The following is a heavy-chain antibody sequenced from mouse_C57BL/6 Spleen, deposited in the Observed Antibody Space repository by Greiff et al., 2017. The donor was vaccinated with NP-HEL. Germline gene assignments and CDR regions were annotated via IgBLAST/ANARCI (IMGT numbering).Heavy chain of an antibody. CDR2: INPNNGGT. V-gene: IGHV1-26*01. CDR1: GYTFTDYY. D-gene: IGHD2-12*01. CDR3: ARSPYDSAWFAY. J-gene: IGHJ3*01. Sequence: VQLQQSGPELVKPGASVKISCKASGYTFTDYYMNWVKQSHGKSLEWIGDINPNNGGTSYNQKFKGKATLTVDKSASTADMELRSLTSEDSAVYYCARSPYDSAWFAYWGQGTLVTVSA.